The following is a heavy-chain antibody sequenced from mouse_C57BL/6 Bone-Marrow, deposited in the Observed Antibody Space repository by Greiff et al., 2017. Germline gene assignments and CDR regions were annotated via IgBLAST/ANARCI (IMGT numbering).Heavy chain of an antibody. Sequence: EVQLVESGGGLVKPGGSLKLSCAASGFTFSSYAMSWVRQTPEKRLEWVATISDGGSYTYYPDNVKGRFTISRDNAKNNLYLQMSHLKSEDTAMYYCARVVYYYGSSVDYWGQGTTLTVSS. D-gene: IGHD1-1*01. CDR2: ISDGGSYT. J-gene: IGHJ2*01. CDR1: GFTFSSYA. V-gene: IGHV5-4*01. CDR3: ARVVYYYGSSVDY.